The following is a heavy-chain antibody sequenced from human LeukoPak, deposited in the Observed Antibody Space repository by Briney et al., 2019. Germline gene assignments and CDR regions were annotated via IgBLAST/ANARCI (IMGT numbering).Heavy chain of an antibody. D-gene: IGHD2-15*01. CDR1: GFTFSSYG. J-gene: IGHJ4*02. CDR2: ISYDGSNK. Sequence: GGSLRLSCAASGFTFSSYGMHWVRQAPGKGLEREAVISYDGSNKYYADSVKGRFTISRDNSKNTLYLQMNSLRAEDTAVYYCAKDPTEYCSGGSCYFGPFDYWGQGTLVTVSS. CDR3: AKDPTEYCSGGSCYFGPFDY. V-gene: IGHV3-30*18.